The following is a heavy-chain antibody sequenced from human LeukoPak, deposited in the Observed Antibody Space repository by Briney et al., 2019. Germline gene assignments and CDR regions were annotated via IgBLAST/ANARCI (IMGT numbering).Heavy chain of an antibody. CDR2: ISYDGSNK. V-gene: IGHV3-30*04. CDR3: AKTVWELPPTPFDY. D-gene: IGHD1-26*01. J-gene: IGHJ4*02. Sequence: PGRSLRLSCAASGFTFSSYAMHWVRQAPGKGLEWVAVISYDGSNKYYADSVKGRFTISRDNSKNTLYLQMNSLRAEDTAVYYCAKTVWELPPTPFDYWGQGTLVTVSS. CDR1: GFTFSSYA.